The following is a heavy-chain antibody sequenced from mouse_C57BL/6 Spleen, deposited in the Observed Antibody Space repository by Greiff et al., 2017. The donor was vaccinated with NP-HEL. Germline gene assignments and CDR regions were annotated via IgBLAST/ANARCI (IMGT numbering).Heavy chain of an antibody. D-gene: IGHD1-1*01. CDR2: IDPSDSYT. CDR3: ASLLRYGY. J-gene: IGHJ2*01. Sequence: QVQLQQPGAELVKPGASVKLSCKASGYTFTSYWMQWVKQRPGQGLEWIGEIDPSDSYTNYNQKFKGKATLTVDTSSSTAYVQLSSLTSEDSAVYYCASLLRYGYWGQGTTLTVSS. V-gene: IGHV1-50*01. CDR1: GYTFTSYW.